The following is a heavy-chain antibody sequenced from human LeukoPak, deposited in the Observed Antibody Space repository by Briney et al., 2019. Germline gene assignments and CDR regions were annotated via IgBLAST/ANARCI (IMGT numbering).Heavy chain of an antibody. D-gene: IGHD3-10*01. J-gene: IGHJ4*02. V-gene: IGHV4-31*03. CDR2: IHHSGSS. CDR3: ARGGNRFGGFYFDY. Sequence: SQTLSLTCTVTADSLSSGGHYWAWIRQLPGKGLESIGFIHHSGSSRHNPSLKDRVAISVDASRKQFALRLSSVTAADTAIYYCARGGNRFGGFYFDYWGQGIQVIVSS. CDR1: ADSLSSGGHY.